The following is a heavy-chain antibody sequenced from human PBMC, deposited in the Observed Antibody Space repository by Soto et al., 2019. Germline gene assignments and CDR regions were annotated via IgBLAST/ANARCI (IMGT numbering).Heavy chain of an antibody. J-gene: IGHJ3*02. Sequence: GESLKISCVVSGITFTDYVFSWVRQAPGKGLEWVSGMSWHGKNTYFADSVKGRFNISRDNAKNTLYLQMNGLRAEDTAVYYCGTDEWGGAFDIGGQGTMVPVSS. CDR2: MSWHGKNT. CDR3: GTDEWGGAFDI. CDR1: GITFTDYV. V-gene: IGHV3-23*01. D-gene: IGHD3-10*01.